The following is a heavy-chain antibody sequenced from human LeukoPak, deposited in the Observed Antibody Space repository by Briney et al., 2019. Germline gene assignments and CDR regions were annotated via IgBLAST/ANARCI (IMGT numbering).Heavy chain of an antibody. CDR1: GFTFSHFG. Sequence: GRSLRLSCAASGFTFSHFGMHWVRQAPGKGLEWVAVIWHDGSKGYYGDSVKGRFTISRDNSKNTPYLQMNSLRSEDTAVYYCAKESRAAGNWGQGTLVTVSS. J-gene: IGHJ4*02. CDR2: IWHDGSKG. V-gene: IGHV3-33*06. CDR3: AKESRAAGN. D-gene: IGHD2-15*01.